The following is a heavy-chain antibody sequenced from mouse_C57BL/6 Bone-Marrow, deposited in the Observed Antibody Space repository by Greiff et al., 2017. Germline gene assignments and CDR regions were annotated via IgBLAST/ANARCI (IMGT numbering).Heavy chain of an antibody. J-gene: IGHJ2*01. D-gene: IGHD1-3*01. CDR1: GYTFTSYW. V-gene: IGHV1-64*01. CDR2: INPKGGST. CDR3: AVELNG. Sequence: QVQLQQPGAELVKPGASVKLSCKASGYTFTSYWMHWVKQRPGQGLEWIGMINPKGGSTNYNAKFQSKATLTVDKSSSTAYMQLSSLTSEDSAVYNCAVELNGRGQGTTLTVSS.